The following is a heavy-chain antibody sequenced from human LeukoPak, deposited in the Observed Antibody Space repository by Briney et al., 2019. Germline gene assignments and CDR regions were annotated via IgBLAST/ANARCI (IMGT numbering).Heavy chain of an antibody. CDR1: GYSISSGYY. CDR3: ARVGYYGSGSYYNRFNFDY. Sequence: PSETLSLTCTVSGYSISSGYYWGWIRQPPGKGLEWIGSIYHSGSTYYNPSLKSRVTISVDTSKNQFSLKVTSVTAADTAVYYCARVGYYGSGSYYNRFNFDYWGQGTLVTVSS. D-gene: IGHD3-10*01. CDR2: IYHSGST. V-gene: IGHV4-38-2*02. J-gene: IGHJ4*02.